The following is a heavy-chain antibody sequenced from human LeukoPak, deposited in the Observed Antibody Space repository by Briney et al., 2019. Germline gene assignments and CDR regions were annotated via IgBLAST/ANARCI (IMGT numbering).Heavy chain of an antibody. V-gene: IGHV1-18*01. CDR2: VSAYNGNT. Sequence: GASVKVSCKASGYTFTSYGISWVRQAPGQGLEWMGWVSAYNGNTNYAQKLQGRVTMTTDTSTSTAYMELRSLRSDDTAVYCCARVIVGAMADAFDIWGQGTMVTVSS. J-gene: IGHJ3*02. CDR1: GYTFTSYG. D-gene: IGHD1-26*01. CDR3: ARVIVGAMADAFDI.